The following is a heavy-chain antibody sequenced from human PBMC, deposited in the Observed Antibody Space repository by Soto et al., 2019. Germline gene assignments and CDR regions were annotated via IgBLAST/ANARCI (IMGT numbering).Heavy chain of an antibody. D-gene: IGHD5-12*01. CDR3: AKDRQWLRSEEYYYGMDV. CDR1: GFTFSSYA. V-gene: IGHV3-23*01. Sequence: GGSLRLSCAASGFTFSSYAMSWVRQAPGKGLEWVSAISGSGGSTYYADSVKGRFTISRDNSKNTLYLQMNSLRAEDTAVYYCAKDRQWLRSEEYYYGMDVWGQGTTVTVSS. CDR2: ISGSGGST. J-gene: IGHJ6*02.